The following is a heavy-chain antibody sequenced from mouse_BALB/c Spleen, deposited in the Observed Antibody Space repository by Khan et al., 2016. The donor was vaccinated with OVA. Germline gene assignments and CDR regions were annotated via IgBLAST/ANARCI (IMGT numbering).Heavy chain of an antibody. CDR2: INTYTGEP. CDR1: GYTFTNYG. Sequence: QIQLVQSGPELKKPGETVKIFCKASGYTFTNYGMNWVKQAPGKGLKWMGWINTYTGEPTYADDFKGRFVFSLETSASTFYLQISNLKNEDMATYFCARISSYWYSDVWGTGTTVTVSS. CDR3: ARISSYWYSDV. V-gene: IGHV9-1*02. D-gene: IGHD6-2*01. J-gene: IGHJ1*03.